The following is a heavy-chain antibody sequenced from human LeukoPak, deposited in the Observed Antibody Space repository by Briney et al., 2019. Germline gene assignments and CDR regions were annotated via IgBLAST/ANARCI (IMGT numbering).Heavy chain of an antibody. J-gene: IGHJ4*02. CDR1: GFTFSSYG. Sequence: GGSLRLSCAASGFTFSSYGIHWVRQAPGKGLEWVAVISNTGSNKYYAGSVKGRFTVSRDNSKNTVYLQMNSLRTEDTAVYYCAKWGSGYYFDYWGQGTLVTVPS. D-gene: IGHD3-16*01. V-gene: IGHV3-30*18. CDR2: ISNTGSNK. CDR3: AKWGSGYYFDY.